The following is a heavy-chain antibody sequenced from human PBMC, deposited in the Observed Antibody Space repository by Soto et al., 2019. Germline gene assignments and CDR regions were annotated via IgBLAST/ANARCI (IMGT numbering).Heavy chain of an antibody. CDR1: GFSLSTDAVG. J-gene: IGHJ4*02. Sequence: QITLEESGPTLVRPTQTLTLTCTVSGFSLSTDAVGVAWIRQPPGKALEWLALIYWNDEARYKSSLNNRLTITNDTSKNQVVLRMTDMAPLDTATYFCAHRIAAPGRTLDYWGQGILVTVSS. D-gene: IGHD6-13*01. CDR3: AHRIAAPGRTLDY. CDR2: IYWNDEA. V-gene: IGHV2-5*01.